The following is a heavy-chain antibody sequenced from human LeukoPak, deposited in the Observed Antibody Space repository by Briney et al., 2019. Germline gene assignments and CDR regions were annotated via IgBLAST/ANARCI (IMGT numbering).Heavy chain of an antibody. CDR3: ARGRTGYGSGSYPPYFDY. Sequence: GRSLRPSCAASGFTFSSYAMHWVRQVPGKGLEWVAVISYDGSNKYYADSVKGRFTISRDNSKNTLYLQMNSLRAEDTAVYYCARGRTGYGSGSYPPYFDYWGQGTLVTVSS. CDR1: GFTFSSYA. J-gene: IGHJ4*02. D-gene: IGHD3-10*01. CDR2: ISYDGSNK. V-gene: IGHV3-30*04.